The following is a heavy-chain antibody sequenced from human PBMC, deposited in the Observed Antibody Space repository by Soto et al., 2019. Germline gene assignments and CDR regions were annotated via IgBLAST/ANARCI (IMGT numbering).Heavy chain of an antibody. CDR1: GFSFSSFA. CDR2: VSGRGGDT. CDR3: AKAPNYDFWSGFSAVYFDY. D-gene: IGHD3-3*01. Sequence: EVHLLQSGGGLVQPGGSLRLSCAASGFSFSSFALSWVRQSPGKGLEWVAAVSGRGGDTYYANSVKGRFTISRDNSQNTLFLQVNSLRAEDSAIYYCAKAPNYDFWSGFSAVYFDYWGQGTLVTVSS. J-gene: IGHJ4*02. V-gene: IGHV3-23*01.